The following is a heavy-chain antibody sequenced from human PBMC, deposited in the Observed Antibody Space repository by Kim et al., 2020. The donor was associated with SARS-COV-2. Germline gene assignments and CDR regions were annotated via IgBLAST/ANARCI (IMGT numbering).Heavy chain of an antibody. CDR2: ISAYNGNT. V-gene: IGHV1-18*01. CDR1: GYTFTSYG. CDR3: ARDHYDSSGPEPAH. D-gene: IGHD3-22*01. J-gene: IGHJ4*02. Sequence: ASVKVSCKASGYTFTSYGISWVRQAPGQGLEWMGWISAYNGNTNYAQKLQGRVTMTTDTSTSTAYMGLRSLRSDDTAVYYCARDHYDSSGPEPAHWGQGTLVTVSA.